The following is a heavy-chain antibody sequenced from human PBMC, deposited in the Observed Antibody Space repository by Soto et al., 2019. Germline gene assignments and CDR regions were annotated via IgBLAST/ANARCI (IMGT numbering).Heavy chain of an antibody. Sequence: SETLSLTCTVSGGSITNRSYYWDWIRQPPGKGLEWIASIHSIGSTYYNPSLKSRIIISIDTSKNQFSLKLSSVTATDTAVYFCASETMRATYNSWGQGTLVTVSS. J-gene: IGHJ4*02. CDR1: GGSITNRSYY. D-gene: IGHD2-2*01. V-gene: IGHV4-39*01. CDR3: ASETMRATYNS. CDR2: IHSIGST.